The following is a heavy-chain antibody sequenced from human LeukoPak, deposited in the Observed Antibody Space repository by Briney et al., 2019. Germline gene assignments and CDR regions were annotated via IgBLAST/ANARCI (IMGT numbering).Heavy chain of an antibody. V-gene: IGHV1-18*01. J-gene: IGHJ5*02. D-gene: IGHD2-8*01. CDR3: VRLIVLMVYDGHNWFDP. Sequence: ASVKVSCNTSGYTFTNYNIAWVRLAPGQGLEWMGWINTHSGNTNYAENLQGRLTMTTDTSTNTAFMELRSLRSDDTAVYYCVRLIVLMVYDGHNWFDPWGQGTLVTVSS. CDR1: GYTFTNYN. CDR2: INTHSGNT.